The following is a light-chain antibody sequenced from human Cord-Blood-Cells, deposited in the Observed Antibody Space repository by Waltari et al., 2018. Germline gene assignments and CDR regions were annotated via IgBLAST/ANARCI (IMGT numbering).Light chain of an antibody. CDR2: WAS. CDR1: ESVLYSSNNKNY. CDR3: QQYYSTPRT. V-gene: IGKV4-1*01. Sequence: DIVMTYSPDPLAVSLGESAAINCKSSESVLYSSNNKNYLAWYQQKPGQPPKLLIYWASTRESGVPDRFSGSGSGTDFTLTISSLQAEDVAVYYCQQYYSTPRTFGQGTKVEIK. J-gene: IGKJ1*01.